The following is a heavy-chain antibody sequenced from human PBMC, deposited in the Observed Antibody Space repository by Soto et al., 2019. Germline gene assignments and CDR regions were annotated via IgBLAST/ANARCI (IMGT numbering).Heavy chain of an antibody. J-gene: IGHJ4*02. V-gene: IGHV4-39*01. CDR1: GGSISSTSYY. Sequence: QLQLQESGPGLVKPSETLSLTCTVSGGSISSTSYYWGWVRQPPGKGLEWIGTIYFSGSTYYSPSPKNRVTISVDTSKNQFSLKLSSVTAADTAVYYCARLRWEPKGFFDYWGQGTLVTVSS. CDR2: IYFSGST. D-gene: IGHD1-26*01. CDR3: ARLRWEPKGFFDY.